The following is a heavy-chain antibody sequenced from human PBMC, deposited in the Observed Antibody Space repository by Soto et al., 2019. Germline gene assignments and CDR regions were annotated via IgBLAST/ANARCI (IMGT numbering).Heavy chain of an antibody. CDR3: ATNYGSGSAHFDY. CDR1: GGTFNFYS. J-gene: IGHJ4*02. CDR2: VIPMVGMS. Sequence: QVQLVQSGAEVKKPGSSVKVSCTASGGTFNFYSISWVRQAPGQGLEWVGRVIPMVGMSEYAQKFQGRVIITADKSTSTAYMNLRSLRSEDTAVYYCATNYGSGSAHFDYWGQGTLVTVSS. D-gene: IGHD3-10*01. V-gene: IGHV1-69*02.